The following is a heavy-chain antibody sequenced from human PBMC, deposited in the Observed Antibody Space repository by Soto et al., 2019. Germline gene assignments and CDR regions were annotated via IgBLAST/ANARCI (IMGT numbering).Heavy chain of an antibody. J-gene: IGHJ4*02. CDR3: AHRVLRTVFGLVTTTAIYFDF. V-gene: IGHV2-5*02. CDR2: IYWDDDK. D-gene: IGHD3-3*01. CDR1: GFSLTTSGVG. Sequence: QITLNESGPTVVRPTETLTLTCSFSGFSLTTSGVGVGWIGQSPGKDPEWLALIYWDDDKRYSASLKSRLTITKDTAKTQVGRTVSDLDPTDTATYYCAHRVLRTVFGLVTTTAIYFDFWGQGTPVADSS.